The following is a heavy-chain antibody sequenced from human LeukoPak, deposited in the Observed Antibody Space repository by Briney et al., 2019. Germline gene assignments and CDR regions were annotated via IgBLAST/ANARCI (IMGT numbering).Heavy chain of an antibody. V-gene: IGHV4-38-2*02. CDR3: AREERGSYYDSSGYYSRGGYYFDY. CDR1: GYSISSGYY. J-gene: IGHJ4*02. CDR2: IYHSGNS. D-gene: IGHD3-22*01. Sequence: PSETLSPTCSVSGYSISSGYYWGWIRQPPGKGLEWIGIIYHSGNSYYNPSLKSRVTISVDTSKNQFSLKLSSVTAADTAVYYCAREERGSYYDSSGYYSRGGYYFDYWGQGTLVTVSS.